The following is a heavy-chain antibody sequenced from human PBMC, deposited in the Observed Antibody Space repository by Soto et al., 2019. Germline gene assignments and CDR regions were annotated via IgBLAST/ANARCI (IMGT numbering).Heavy chain of an antibody. CDR3: ARDDDSSGYYYYYYYGMDV. Sequence: ASVKVSCKASGYTFTSYAMHWVRQAPGQRLEWMGWINAGNGNTKYSQKFQGRVTITRDTSASTAYMELSSLRSEDTAVYYCARDDDSSGYYYYYYYGMDVWGQGTTVTVSS. D-gene: IGHD3-22*01. CDR1: GYTFTSYA. V-gene: IGHV1-3*01. J-gene: IGHJ6*02. CDR2: INAGNGNT.